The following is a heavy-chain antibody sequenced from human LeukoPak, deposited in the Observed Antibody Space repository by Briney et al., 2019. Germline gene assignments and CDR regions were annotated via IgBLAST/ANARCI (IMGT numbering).Heavy chain of an antibody. CDR3: AKSIGAVGDY. CDR2: ISFDGSKR. J-gene: IGHJ4*02. Sequence: GGSLRLSCAASGFTFSSSGMHWVRQAPGKGLEWASIISFDGSKRYYADSVKGRFTISRDNSKNTLYLQMNSLRPEDTAVYFCAKSIGAVGDYWGQGTLVTVSS. V-gene: IGHV3-30*18. D-gene: IGHD6-6*01. CDR1: GFTFSSSG.